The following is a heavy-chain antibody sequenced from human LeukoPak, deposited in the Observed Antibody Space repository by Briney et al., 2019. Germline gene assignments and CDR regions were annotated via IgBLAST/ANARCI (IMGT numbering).Heavy chain of an antibody. D-gene: IGHD1-26*01. Sequence: ASVKVSCKASGYTFTGYYMHWVRQAPGQGLEWMGWINTNTGNPTYAQGFTGRFVFSLDTSVSTAYLQISSLKAEDTAVYYCARKLGEVGATNNYFDYWGQGTLVTVSS. CDR1: GYTFTGYY. CDR3: ARKLGEVGATNNYFDY. CDR2: INTNTGNP. J-gene: IGHJ4*02. V-gene: IGHV7-4-1*02.